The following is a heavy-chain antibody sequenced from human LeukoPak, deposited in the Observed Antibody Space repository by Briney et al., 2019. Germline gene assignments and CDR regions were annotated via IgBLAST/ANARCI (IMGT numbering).Heavy chain of an antibody. D-gene: IGHD6-13*01. CDR2: ISISGSPI. J-gene: IGHJ4*02. CDR1: GFTFSGYS. V-gene: IGHV3-48*01. Sequence: GGSLRLSCAASGFTFSGYSMNWVRQAPGKGLEWVSYISISGSPIYYADSVKGRFTISRDNAKNSLYLQMNSLRAEDTAVYYCARGTIAAAGYYYFDYWGQGTQVTVSS. CDR3: ARGTIAAAGYYYFDY.